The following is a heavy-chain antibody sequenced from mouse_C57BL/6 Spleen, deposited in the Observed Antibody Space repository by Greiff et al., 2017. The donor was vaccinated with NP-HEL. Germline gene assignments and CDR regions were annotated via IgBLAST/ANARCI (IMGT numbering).Heavy chain of an antibody. CDR1: GYTFTSYG. CDR2: IYPRSGNT. J-gene: IGHJ4*01. V-gene: IGHV1-81*01. Sequence: VQLQQSGAELARPGASVKLSCKASGYTFTSYGISWVKQRTGQGLEWIGEIYPRSGNTYYNEKFKGKATLTADKSSSTAYMELRSLTSEDSAVYFCARGTPMVTKAMDYWGQGTSVTVSS. CDR3: ARGTPMVTKAMDY. D-gene: IGHD2-3*01.